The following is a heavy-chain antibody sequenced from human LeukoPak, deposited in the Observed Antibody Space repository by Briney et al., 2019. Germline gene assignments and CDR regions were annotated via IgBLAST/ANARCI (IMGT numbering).Heavy chain of an antibody. J-gene: IGHJ4*02. CDR2: IIPIFGTA. V-gene: IGHV1-69*05. CDR1: GGTFSSYA. D-gene: IGHD4/OR15-4a*01. CDR3: ASLDSNGVDY. Sequence: ASVKVSCKASGGTFSSYAISWVRQAPGQGLEWMGGIIPIFGTANYAQKFQGRVTITTDESTSTDYMELSSLRSEDTAVYYCASLDSNGVDYWGQGTLVTVSS.